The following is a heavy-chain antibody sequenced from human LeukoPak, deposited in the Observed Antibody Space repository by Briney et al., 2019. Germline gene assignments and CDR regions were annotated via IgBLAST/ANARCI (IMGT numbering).Heavy chain of an antibody. V-gene: IGHV3-23*01. CDR1: GFTFSSYD. CDR2: ISGSGGST. D-gene: IGHD3-10*01. CDR3: AKGYGFTNWFDP. J-gene: IGHJ5*02. Sequence: GGSLRLSCAASGFTFSSYDMTWVRQAPGKGLEWVSVISGSGGSTYYADSVKGRFTISRDNPNNTLYLQMSSLRAEDTAVYYCAKGYGFTNWFDPWGQGTRVTVSS.